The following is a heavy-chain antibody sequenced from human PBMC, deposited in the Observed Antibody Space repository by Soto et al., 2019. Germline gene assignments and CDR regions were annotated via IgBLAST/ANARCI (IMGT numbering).Heavy chain of an antibody. V-gene: IGHV1-69*11. D-gene: IGHD1-26*01. Sequence: QVQLVQSGAEVKKPGSSVKVSCKASGGSFSDYAINWVRQAPGPGLEWMGGIVPMLRTPNYARKFQGRVTITADESTSTVSMELPSLTSDDTAVYYCARGLSGSYFPFDYWGQGTLVTVSS. J-gene: IGHJ4*02. CDR2: IVPMLRTP. CDR3: ARGLSGSYFPFDY. CDR1: GGSFSDYA.